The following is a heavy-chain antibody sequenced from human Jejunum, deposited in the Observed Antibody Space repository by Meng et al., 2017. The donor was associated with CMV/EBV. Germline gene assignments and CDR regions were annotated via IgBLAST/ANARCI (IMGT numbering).Heavy chain of an antibody. CDR1: GGSIGSGDYY. V-gene: IGHV4-30-4*08. J-gene: IGHJ4*02. D-gene: IGHD3-3*01. Sequence: QLRLQESAPGLVKPSETLSLTCSVSGGSIGSGDYYWSWIRQPPGKGLEWIGYIHDTGSTYYNPSLKSRVDISLGTSRNHFSLTLSSVTAEDTAVYFCARGSIFVSFDSWGQGTLVTVSS. CDR2: IHDTGST. CDR3: ARGSIFVSFDS.